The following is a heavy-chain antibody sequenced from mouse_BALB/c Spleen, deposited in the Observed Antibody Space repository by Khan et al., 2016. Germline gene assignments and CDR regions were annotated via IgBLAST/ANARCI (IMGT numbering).Heavy chain of an antibody. CDR2: IDPENGNT. Sequence: VQLQQSGAELVRPGALVKLSCKASGFNIKDYYMHWVKQRPEQGLEWIGWIDPENGNTIYDPKFQGKASITADTSSNTAYLQLSSLTSEDTAVYYCASRGGLGYWCQGTTLTVSS. CDR1: GFNIKDYY. CDR3: ASRGGLGY. J-gene: IGHJ2*01. V-gene: IGHV14-1*02.